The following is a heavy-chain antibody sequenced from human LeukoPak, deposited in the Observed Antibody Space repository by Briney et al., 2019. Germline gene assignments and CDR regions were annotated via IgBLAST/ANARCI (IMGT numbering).Heavy chain of an antibody. Sequence: GGSLRLSCAASGFTFSSYAMHWVRQAPGKGLEWVALISYDGSNKYYADSVKGRFTISRDNSKNTLYLQMNSLRAEDTAVYYCAKVSCDYVWGSYRCPFDYWGQGTLVTVSS. CDR2: ISYDGSNK. V-gene: IGHV3-30*04. CDR1: GFTFSSYA. CDR3: AKVSCDYVWGSYRCPFDY. J-gene: IGHJ4*02. D-gene: IGHD3-16*02.